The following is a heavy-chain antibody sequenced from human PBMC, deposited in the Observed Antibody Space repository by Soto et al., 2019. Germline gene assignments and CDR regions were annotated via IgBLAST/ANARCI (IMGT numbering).Heavy chain of an antibody. Sequence: QVQLVQSGDELKKPGASVKVSCKASDYSFNSYGITWVRKAPGQGLEWMGWLSGDNGDIKYAQKFQGRVTMTTDMSTSTVYMELRSLSSDETAVYFFAGSRGFGFDFWGQGTLVTVSS. CDR3: AGSRGFGFDF. V-gene: IGHV1-18*01. CDR2: LSGDNGDI. J-gene: IGHJ4*02. CDR1: DYSFNSYG. D-gene: IGHD2-15*01.